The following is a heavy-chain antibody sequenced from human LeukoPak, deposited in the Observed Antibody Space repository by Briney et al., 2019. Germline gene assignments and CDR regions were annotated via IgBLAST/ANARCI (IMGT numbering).Heavy chain of an antibody. Sequence: ASVKVSCKASGYTFTGYYMHWVRQAPGQGLEWMGGFDPEDGETIYAQKFQGRVTMTEDTSTDTAYMELSSLRSEDTAVYYCATPEWFNWGQGTLVTVSS. CDR2: FDPEDGET. J-gene: IGHJ4*02. CDR1: GYTFTGYY. V-gene: IGHV1-24*01. CDR3: ATPEWFN. D-gene: IGHD3-3*01.